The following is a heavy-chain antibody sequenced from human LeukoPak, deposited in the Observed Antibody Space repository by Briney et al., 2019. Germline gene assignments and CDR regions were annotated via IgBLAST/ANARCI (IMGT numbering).Heavy chain of an antibody. CDR3: AKLLGSTWLDALIDY. Sequence: GGSLRLSCAASGFTFSSYAMSWVRQAPGKGLEWVSAISGSGGSTYYADSVKGRFTISRDNSKDTLYLQMNSLRAEDTAVYYCAKLLGSTWLDALIDYWGQGTLVTVSS. J-gene: IGHJ4*02. CDR2: ISGSGGST. CDR1: GFTFSSYA. V-gene: IGHV3-23*01. D-gene: IGHD6-19*01.